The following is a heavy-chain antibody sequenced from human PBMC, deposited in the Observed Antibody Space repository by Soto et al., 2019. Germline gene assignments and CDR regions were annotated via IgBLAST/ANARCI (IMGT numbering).Heavy chain of an antibody. V-gene: IGHV4-31*03. CDR3: ARRREWLQQSDAFDI. CDR2: IYYSGST. D-gene: IGHD5-18*01. Sequence: QVQLQESGPGLVKPSQTLSLTCTVSGGSISSGGYYWSWIRQHPGKGLEWIGYIYYSGSTYYNPSLESRVTIXXDXSXXQFSLKLSSVTAADTAVYYCARRREWLQQSDAFDIWGQGTMVTVSS. CDR1: GGSISSGGYY. J-gene: IGHJ3*02.